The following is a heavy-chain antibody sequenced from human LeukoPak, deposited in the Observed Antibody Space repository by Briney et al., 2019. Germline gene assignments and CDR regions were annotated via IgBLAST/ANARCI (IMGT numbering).Heavy chain of an antibody. V-gene: IGHV3-64*01. CDR1: GFTFSSYA. CDR3: ARRVGATDY. Sequence: GGSLRLSCAASGFTFSSYAMHWVRQAPGKGLEYVSAISSNGGSTYYANSVKGRFTISRDNSKNTLYLQMGSLRAEDMAVYYCARRVGATDYWGQGTLVTVSS. D-gene: IGHD1-26*01. CDR2: ISSNGGST. J-gene: IGHJ4*02.